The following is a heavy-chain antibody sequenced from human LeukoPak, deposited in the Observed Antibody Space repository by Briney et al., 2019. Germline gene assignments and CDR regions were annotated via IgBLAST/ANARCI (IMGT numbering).Heavy chain of an antibody. CDR3: AGGRYQLPPRSYYYGMDV. CDR2: IKQDVSEK. Sequence: PGGSLRLSCAASGFTFSSYWMSWVRQAPGKGLEWVANIKQDVSEKYYVDSVKGRFTISRDNAKNSLYLQMNSLRAEDTAVYYCAGGRYQLPPRSYYYGMDVWGQGTTVTVSS. J-gene: IGHJ6*02. V-gene: IGHV3-7*01. CDR1: GFTFSSYW. D-gene: IGHD2-2*01.